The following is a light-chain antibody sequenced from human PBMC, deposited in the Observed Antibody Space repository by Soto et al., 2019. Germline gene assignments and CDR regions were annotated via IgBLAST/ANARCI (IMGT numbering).Light chain of an antibody. Sequence: EIVLTQSPGILSLSPGERATLSCRASQSVSSSYLAWYQQKPGQAPRLLIYGASSRATGIPDRFSGSGSGTDVTLTISRLEPEDFAVYYCQQYGSSPPNTFGQGTKLEIK. CDR1: QSVSSSY. CDR3: QQYGSSPPNT. CDR2: GAS. J-gene: IGKJ2*01. V-gene: IGKV3-20*01.